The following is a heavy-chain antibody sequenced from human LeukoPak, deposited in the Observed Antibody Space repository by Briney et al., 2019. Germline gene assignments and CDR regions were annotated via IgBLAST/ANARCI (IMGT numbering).Heavy chain of an antibody. Sequence: ASVKVSCKASGYTFTGYYMHRVRQAPGQGLEWMGWINPNSGGTNYAQKFQGRVTMTRDTSISTAYMELSRLRSDDTAVYYCARDLSGGATDQLDYWGQGTLVTVSS. CDR3: ARDLSGGATDQLDY. CDR1: GYTFTGYY. CDR2: INPNSGGT. V-gene: IGHV1-2*02. J-gene: IGHJ4*02. D-gene: IGHD1-26*01.